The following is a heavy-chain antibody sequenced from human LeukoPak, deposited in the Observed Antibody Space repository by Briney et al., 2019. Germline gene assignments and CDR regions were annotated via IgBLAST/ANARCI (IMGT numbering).Heavy chain of an antibody. CDR3: ARDLPGIAVVGWFDP. V-gene: IGHV4-4*07. Sequence: SETLSLTCTVSGGSISSYYWSWIRQPAGKGLEWIGRIYTSGSTNYNPSLKSRVTLSVDTSKNQFSLKLSSVTAADTAVYYCARDLPGIAVVGWFDPWGQGTLVTVSS. CDR1: GGSISSYY. CDR2: IYTSGST. D-gene: IGHD6-19*01. J-gene: IGHJ5*02.